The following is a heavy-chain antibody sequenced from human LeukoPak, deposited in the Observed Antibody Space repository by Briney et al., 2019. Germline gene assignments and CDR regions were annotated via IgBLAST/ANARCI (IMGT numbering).Heavy chain of an antibody. CDR2: INHSGST. CDR3: ARGVGYYGSGSYYNVGY. J-gene: IGHJ4*02. CDR1: GGSCSGYY. Sequence: SETLSLTCAVYGGSCSGYYWSWIRQLPGKGLEWLGEINHSGSTNYNPSLKSRVTISVDTSKNQLSLKLSSVTAADTAVYYCARGVGYYGSGSYYNVGYWGQGTLVTVSS. V-gene: IGHV4-34*01. D-gene: IGHD3-10*01.